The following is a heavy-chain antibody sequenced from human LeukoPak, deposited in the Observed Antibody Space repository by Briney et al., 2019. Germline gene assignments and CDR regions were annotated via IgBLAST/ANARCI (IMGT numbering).Heavy chain of an antibody. Sequence: SGGSLRLSCAASGFTFSSYGMHWVRQAPGKGLEWVAVIWYDGSNKYYADSVKGRFTISRDNSKNTLYLQMNSLRAEDTAVYYCAKDAVLRFLEWLPRNWFDPWGQGTLVTVSS. V-gene: IGHV3-33*06. CDR1: GFTFSSYG. CDR2: IWYDGSNK. J-gene: IGHJ5*02. CDR3: AKDAVLRFLEWLPRNWFDP. D-gene: IGHD3-3*01.